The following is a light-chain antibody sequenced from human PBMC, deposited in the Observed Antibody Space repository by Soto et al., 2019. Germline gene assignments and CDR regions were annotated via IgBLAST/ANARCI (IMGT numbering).Light chain of an antibody. J-gene: IGKJ4*01. CDR1: QSVSGN. V-gene: IGKV3-15*01. CDR2: GAF. Sequence: EIVMPQSPATLSVSPGEIATLSCRASQSVSGNLAWYPQKCGQPPRLLIYGAFTRATGIPARFTGSGSGTEFTLTISSLTSEDSAVYYCQQYNTWTLTFGGGTKVEIK. CDR3: QQYNTWTLT.